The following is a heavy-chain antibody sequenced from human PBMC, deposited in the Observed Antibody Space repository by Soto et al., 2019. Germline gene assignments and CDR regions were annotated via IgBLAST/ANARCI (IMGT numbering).Heavy chain of an antibody. D-gene: IGHD3-9*01. CDR1: GGTFSSYA. Sequence: ASVKVSCKASGGTFSSYAISWVRQAPGQGLEWMGGIIPIFGTANYAQKFQGRVTITADESTSTAYMELSSLRSEDTAVYYCARVGEPPEQLFDWASSYYYYGMDVWGQGTTVTVSS. V-gene: IGHV1-69*13. CDR3: ARVGEPPEQLFDWASSYYYYGMDV. CDR2: IIPIFGTA. J-gene: IGHJ6*02.